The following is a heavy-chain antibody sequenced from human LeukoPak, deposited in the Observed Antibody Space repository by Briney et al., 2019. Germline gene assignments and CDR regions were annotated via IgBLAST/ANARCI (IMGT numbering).Heavy chain of an antibody. CDR3: ARDALDSSGWFYHGRVV. Sequence: PSETLSLTCTVSGGSISSYYWNWIRQSAGRGLEWIGRFYTGGSTNYNPSLKSRVTMSVDTSKNQFSLKLTSVIAADTAVYYCARDALDSSGWFYHGRVVWGQGTTVTVSS. V-gene: IGHV4-4*07. J-gene: IGHJ6*02. CDR1: GGSISSYY. D-gene: IGHD6-19*01. CDR2: FYTGGST.